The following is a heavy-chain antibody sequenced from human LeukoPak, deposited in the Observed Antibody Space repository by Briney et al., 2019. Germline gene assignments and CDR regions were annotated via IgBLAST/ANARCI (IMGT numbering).Heavy chain of an antibody. V-gene: IGHV3-33*01. D-gene: IGHD5-18*01. CDR3: ARDTAMGYGMDV. CDR1: GVTFSSYG. J-gene: IGHJ6*02. CDR2: IWYDGSNK. Sequence: GRSLRLSCAASGVTFSSYGMHWVRQAPGKGLEWVAVIWYDGSNKYYADSVKGRFTISRDNSKTTLYLQMNSLSAEDTALYYCARDTAMGYGMDVWGQGTTVTVSS.